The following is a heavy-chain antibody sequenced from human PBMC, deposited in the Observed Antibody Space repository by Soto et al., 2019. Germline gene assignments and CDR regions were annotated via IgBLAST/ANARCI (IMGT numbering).Heavy chain of an antibody. CDR1: GYSFTSYW. CDR3: ARRRQAYYYYMDV. CDR2: IDPSDSYT. Sequence: GESLKISCKGSGYSFTSYWISWVRQMPGKGLEWMGRIDPSDSYTNYSPSFQGHVTISADKSISTAYLQWSSLKAADTAVYYCARRRQAYYYYMDVWGKGTTVTVSS. V-gene: IGHV5-10-1*01. J-gene: IGHJ6*03.